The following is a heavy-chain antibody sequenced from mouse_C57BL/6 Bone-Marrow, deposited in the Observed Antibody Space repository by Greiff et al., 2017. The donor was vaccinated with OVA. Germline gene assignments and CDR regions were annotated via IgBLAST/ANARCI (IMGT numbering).Heavy chain of an antibody. V-gene: IGHV5-4*01. CDR1: GFTFSSYA. D-gene: IGHD2-1*01. CDR2: ISDGGSYT. J-gene: IGHJ3*01. CDR3: ARDRGNSFAY. Sequence: EVKLMESGGGLVKPGGSLKLSCAASGFTFSSYAMSWVRQTPDKRLEWVATISDGGSYTYYPDNVKGRFTISRDNAKNNLYLQMSHLKSEDTAMYYCARDRGNSFAYWGQGTLVTVSA.